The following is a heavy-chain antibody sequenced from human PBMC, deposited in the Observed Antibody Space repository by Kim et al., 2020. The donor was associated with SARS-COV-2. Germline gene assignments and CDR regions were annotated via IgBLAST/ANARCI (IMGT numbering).Heavy chain of an antibody. J-gene: IGHJ4*02. Sequence: DYAVSVKSRITINPDTSKNQFSLQLNSVTPEDTAVYYCARDHSSSWDFDYWGQGTLVTVPS. CDR3: ARDHSSSWDFDY. V-gene: IGHV6-1*01. D-gene: IGHD6-13*01.